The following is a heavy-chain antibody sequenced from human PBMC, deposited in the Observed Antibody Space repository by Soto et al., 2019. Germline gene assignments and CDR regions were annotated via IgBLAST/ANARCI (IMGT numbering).Heavy chain of an antibody. D-gene: IGHD2-15*01. Sequence: ASVKVSCKVSGYTLTEISMQWVRQAPGKGLEWMGGFDPEDGETIYAQKFQGRVTMTEDTSTDTAYMELSSLRSEDTAVYYCATGRIAGYCSGGSCYSGYWFDPWGQGTLVTV. CDR2: FDPEDGET. V-gene: IGHV1-24*01. CDR3: ATGRIAGYCSGGSCYSGYWFDP. CDR1: GYTLTEIS. J-gene: IGHJ5*02.